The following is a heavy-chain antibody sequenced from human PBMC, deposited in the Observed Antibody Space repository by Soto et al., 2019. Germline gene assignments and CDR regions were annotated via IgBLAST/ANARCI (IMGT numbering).Heavy chain of an antibody. D-gene: IGHD3-10*01. CDR1: GGSFSGYY. J-gene: IGHJ4*02. Sequence: PSETLSLTCAVYGGSFSGYYWSWIRQPPGKGLEWIGEINHSGSTNYNPSLKSRVTISVDTSKNQFSLKLSSVTAADTAVYYCARDPRGYGSGSYYNRRPFGKRWGQGTLVTVSS. CDR3: ARDPRGYGSGSYYNRRPFGKR. CDR2: INHSGST. V-gene: IGHV4-34*01.